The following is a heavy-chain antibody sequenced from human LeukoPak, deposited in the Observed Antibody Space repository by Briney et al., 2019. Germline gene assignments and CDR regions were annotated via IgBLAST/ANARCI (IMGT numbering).Heavy chain of an antibody. CDR2: ISYDGSNK. Sequence: GGSLRLSCAASGFTFSSYGMHWVRQAPGKGLEWVAVISYDGSNKYYADSVKGRFTISRDNSKNTLYLQMNSLRAEDTAVYYCAKDRGVHGGLDYWGQGTLVTVSS. CDR1: GFTFSSYG. V-gene: IGHV3-30*18. D-gene: IGHD3-10*01. J-gene: IGHJ4*02. CDR3: AKDRGVHGGLDY.